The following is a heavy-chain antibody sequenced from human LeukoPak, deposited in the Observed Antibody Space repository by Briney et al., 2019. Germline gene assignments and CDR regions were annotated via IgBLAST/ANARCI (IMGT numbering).Heavy chain of an antibody. CDR3: AKDQCTRTSCDGYPGH. CDR2: IHFDGSTK. D-gene: IGHD2-2*01. J-gene: IGHJ4*02. CDR1: GFTFSSYG. V-gene: IGHV3-30*02. Sequence: GGSLRLSCAASGFTFSSYGMHWVRQAPGKGLEWVAFIHFDGSTKYSGDSVKGRFTISRDNSKNTLYLQMNSLRPEDTAVYYCAKDQCTRTSCDGYPGHWGQGSLVTVSS.